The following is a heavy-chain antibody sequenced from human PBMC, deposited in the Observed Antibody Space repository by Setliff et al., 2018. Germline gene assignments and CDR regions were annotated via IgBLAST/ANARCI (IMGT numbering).Heavy chain of an antibody. J-gene: IGHJ5*02. V-gene: IGHV4-59*08. CDR3: GRGFSRIEGWGNWFDP. CDR2: IYDSGSS. CDR1: GGSY. Sequence: PSETLSLTCAVSGGSYWGWLRQAPGKGLEWIGNIYDSGSSNYNASLKSRLIITRDTSKNQISLKLTSVTAADTAVYYCGRGFSRIEGWGNWFDPWGQGILVTVSS. D-gene: IGHD2-15*01.